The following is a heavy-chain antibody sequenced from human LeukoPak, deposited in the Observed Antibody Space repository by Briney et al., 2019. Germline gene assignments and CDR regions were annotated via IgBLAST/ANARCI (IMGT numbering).Heavy chain of an antibody. CDR3: AIISVGSSTSTSDAFDI. J-gene: IGHJ3*02. CDR2: ISWDGGST. Sequence: GGSLRLSCAASGFTFDDYTMHWVRQAPGKGLEWVSLISWDGGSTYYADSVKGRFTISRDNSKNSLYLRMNSLRTEDTALYYCAIISVGSSTSTSDAFDIWGQGTMVTVSS. D-gene: IGHD6-13*01. CDR1: GFTFDDYT. V-gene: IGHV3-43*01.